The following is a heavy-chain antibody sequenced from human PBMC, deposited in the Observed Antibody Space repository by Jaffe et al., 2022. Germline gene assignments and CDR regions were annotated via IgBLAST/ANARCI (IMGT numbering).Heavy chain of an antibody. V-gene: IGHV3-23*01. J-gene: IGHJ4*02. CDR2: ISGSGGST. D-gene: IGHD3-10*01. CDR1: GFTFSSYA. CDR3: AKDHGQITMVQGDFDY. Sequence: EVQLLESGGGLVQPGGSLRLSCAASGFTFSSYAMSWVRQAPGKGLEWVSAISGSGGSTYYADSVKGRFTISRDNSKNTLYLQMNSLRAEDTAVYYCAKDHGQITMVQGDFDYWGQGTLVTVSS.